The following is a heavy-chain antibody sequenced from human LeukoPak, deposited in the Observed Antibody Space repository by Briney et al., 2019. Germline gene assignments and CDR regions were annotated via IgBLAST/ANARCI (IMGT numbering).Heavy chain of an antibody. J-gene: IGHJ4*02. Sequence: GGSLRLSCAASGCTFSSYAMHWVRQAPGKGLEWVAVISYDGSNKYYADSVKGRFTISRDNSKNTLYLQMNSLRAEDTAVYYCARDQFWRYYFDYWGQGTLVTVSS. D-gene: IGHD3-3*01. CDR1: GCTFSSYA. CDR2: ISYDGSNK. V-gene: IGHV3-30-3*01. CDR3: ARDQFWRYYFDY.